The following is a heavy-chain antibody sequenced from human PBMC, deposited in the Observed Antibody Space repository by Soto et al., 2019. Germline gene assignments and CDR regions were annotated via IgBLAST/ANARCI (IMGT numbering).Heavy chain of an antibody. Sequence: PGGSLRLSCAASGFTFSSYAMHWVRQAPGKGLGWVAVISYDGSNEYYADSVKGRFTISRDNSKNTLYLQMNSLRAEDTAVYYCARDDIVVVVAATRKYGMDVWGQGTTVTVS. J-gene: IGHJ6*02. V-gene: IGHV3-30-3*01. CDR1: GFTFSSYA. CDR2: ISYDGSNE. D-gene: IGHD2-15*01. CDR3: ARDDIVVVVAATRKYGMDV.